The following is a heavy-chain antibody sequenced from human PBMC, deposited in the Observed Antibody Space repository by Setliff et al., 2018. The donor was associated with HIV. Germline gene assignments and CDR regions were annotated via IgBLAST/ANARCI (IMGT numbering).Heavy chain of an antibody. J-gene: IGHJ5*02. CDR3: ARGLGGYCSSVSCYEADH. D-gene: IGHD2-2*01. CDR2: INHVGST. CDR1: GGSFNDFY. Sequence: SETLSLTCAVYGGSFNDFYWTWIRQSPGKGLEWIADINHVGSTTYSPSVESRVTISLDTAKNQFSLKLTSVTAADTALYYCARGLGGYCSSVSCYEADHWGQGTLVTVSS. V-gene: IGHV4-34*01.